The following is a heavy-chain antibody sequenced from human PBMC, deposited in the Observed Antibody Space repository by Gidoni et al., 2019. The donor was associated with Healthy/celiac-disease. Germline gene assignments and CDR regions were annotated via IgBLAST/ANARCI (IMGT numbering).Heavy chain of an antibody. V-gene: IGHV3-48*02. CDR1: GFPFSSYS. CDR3: ARESGTKVREVDD. D-gene: IGHD1-1*01. CDR2: SSSSSSTI. J-gene: IGHJ6*02. Sequence: EVQLVESGGGLVQPGGSLRLSCAASGFPFSSYSMNGVRQAPGKGLVWVSYSSSSSSTIDYAESVKGRFTISRDNDKNALYLQMNSLRDEDRAVYYCARESGTKVREVDDWGQGTTVTVSS.